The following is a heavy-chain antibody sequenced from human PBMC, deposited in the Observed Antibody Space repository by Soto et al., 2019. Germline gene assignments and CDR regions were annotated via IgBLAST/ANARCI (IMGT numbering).Heavy chain of an antibody. V-gene: IGHV1-69*13. D-gene: IGHD3-22*01. CDR2: IIPIFGTA. CDR1: GGTFSSYA. Sequence: SVKVSCKASGGTFSSYAISWVRQAPGQGLEWMGGIIPIFGTANYAQKFQGRVTITADESTSTAYMELSSLRSEDTAVYYCAINCYDSSGLFDYWGQGTLVTVSS. J-gene: IGHJ4*02. CDR3: AINCYDSSGLFDY.